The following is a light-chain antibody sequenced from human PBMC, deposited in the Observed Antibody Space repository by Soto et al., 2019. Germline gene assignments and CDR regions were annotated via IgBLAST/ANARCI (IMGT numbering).Light chain of an antibody. V-gene: IGKV3-15*01. J-gene: IGKJ2*01. CDR2: GAS. CDR1: QSVNST. Sequence: EIVMTQSPATLSVSPGERATLSCRASQSVNSTLAWYQQKPGQAPRLLIYGASTRATGTPARFSGSGSGTEFTLTITSLQSEDFALYYCQQYKSWPMYTFGQGTKLQIK. CDR3: QQYKSWPMYT.